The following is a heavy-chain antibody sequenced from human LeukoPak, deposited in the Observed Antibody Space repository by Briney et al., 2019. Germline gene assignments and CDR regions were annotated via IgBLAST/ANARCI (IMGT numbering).Heavy chain of an antibody. D-gene: IGHD2-21*02. V-gene: IGHV3-23*01. J-gene: IGHJ4*02. Sequence: GGSLRLSCAASGFTFSSYAMSWVRQAPGKGLERVSAISGSGGSTYYADSMKGRFTISRDNSKNTLYLQMNSLRAEDTAVYYCANFLVVVTAQGTYWGQGTLVTVSS. CDR1: GFTFSSYA. CDR3: ANFLVVVTAQGTY. CDR2: ISGSGGST.